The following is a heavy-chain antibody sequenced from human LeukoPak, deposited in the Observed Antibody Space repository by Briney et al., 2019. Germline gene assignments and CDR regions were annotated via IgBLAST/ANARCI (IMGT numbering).Heavy chain of an antibody. D-gene: IGHD2-2*01. CDR2: ISAYNGNT. CDR3: ARDILVVPAAHDAFDI. CDR1: GYTFTSYG. J-gene: IGHJ3*02. Sequence: ASVKVSCKASGYTFTSYGISWVRQAPGQGLEWMGWISAYNGNTNYAQKLQGRVTVTTDTSTSTAYMELRSLRSDDTAVYYCARDILVVPAAHDAFDIWGQGTMVTVSS. V-gene: IGHV1-18*01.